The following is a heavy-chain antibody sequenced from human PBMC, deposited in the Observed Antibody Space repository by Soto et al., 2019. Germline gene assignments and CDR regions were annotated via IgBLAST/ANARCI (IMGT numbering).Heavy chain of an antibody. J-gene: IGHJ4*02. V-gene: IGHV3-23*01. CDR2: ISGSGGST. Sequence: EVQLLESGGGLVQPGGSLRLSCAASGFTFSSYAMSWVRHAPGKGLEWVSAISGSGGSTYYADSVKGRFTIPRDNSKNTLYLQMNSLRAEDTAVYYCAKNPQNTVTMTIPDYWGQGTLVTVSS. D-gene: IGHD4-17*01. CDR3: AKNPQNTVTMTIPDY. CDR1: GFTFSSYA.